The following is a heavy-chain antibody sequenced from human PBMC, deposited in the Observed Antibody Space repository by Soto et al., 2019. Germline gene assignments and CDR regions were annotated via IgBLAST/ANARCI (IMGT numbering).Heavy chain of an antibody. CDR1: GGSMSSNY. Sequence: SETLSLTCTVSGGSMSSNYWSWIRQSAGKGLEWIGRIYTSGTTNYNPSIKSRVTMSVDTSKNRFSLKLTSVTAADTAVYYCARDQRLDSHSSPLYLYFDSWGQGSLVTVSS. V-gene: IGHV4-4*07. CDR3: ARDQRLDSHSSPLYLYFDS. J-gene: IGHJ4*02. D-gene: IGHD6-19*01. CDR2: IYTSGTT.